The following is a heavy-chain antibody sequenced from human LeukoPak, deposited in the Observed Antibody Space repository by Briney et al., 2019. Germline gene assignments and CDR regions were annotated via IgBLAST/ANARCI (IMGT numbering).Heavy chain of an antibody. V-gene: IGHV4-59*01. CDR2: TYYSRST. D-gene: IGHD3-22*01. J-gene: IGHJ1*01. CDR1: GGSISSYY. CDR3: ARGRRAHYYDSSGYYYPAEYFQH. Sequence: PSETLSLTCTVSGGSISSYYWSWIRQPPGKGLEWIGYTYYSRSTNYNPSLKSRVTISVDTSKNQFSLKLSSVTAADTAVYYCARGRRAHYYDSSGYYYPAEYFQHWGQGTLVTVSS.